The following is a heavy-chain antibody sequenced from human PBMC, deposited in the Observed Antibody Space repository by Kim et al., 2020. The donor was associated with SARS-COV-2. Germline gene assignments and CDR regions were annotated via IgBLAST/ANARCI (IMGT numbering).Heavy chain of an antibody. Sequence: ASVKVSCKASGYTFTSYAMNWVRQAPGQGLEWMGWINTNTGNPTYAQGFTGRFVFSLDTSVSTAYLQISSLKAEDTAVYYCAKGITYYYGSGSYPHEDRYYYMDVWGKGTTVTVSS. CDR1: GYTFTSYA. J-gene: IGHJ6*03. CDR3: AKGITYYYGSGSYPHEDRYYYMDV. D-gene: IGHD3-10*01. V-gene: IGHV7-4-1*02. CDR2: INTNTGNP.